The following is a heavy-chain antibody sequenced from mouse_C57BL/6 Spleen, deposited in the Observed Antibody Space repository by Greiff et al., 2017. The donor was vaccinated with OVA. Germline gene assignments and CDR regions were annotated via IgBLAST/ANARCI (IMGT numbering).Heavy chain of an antibody. D-gene: IGHD1-1*01. Sequence: QVQLQQPGAELVKPGASVKMSCKASGYTFTSYWITWVKQRPGQGLEWIGDIYPGSGSTNYNEKFKSKATLTVDTSSSTAYMQLSSLTSEDSAVYYCARTPLSYGSSSFDYWGQGTTLTVSS. J-gene: IGHJ2*01. CDR3: ARTPLSYGSSSFDY. CDR1: GYTFTSYW. V-gene: IGHV1-55*01. CDR2: IYPGSGST.